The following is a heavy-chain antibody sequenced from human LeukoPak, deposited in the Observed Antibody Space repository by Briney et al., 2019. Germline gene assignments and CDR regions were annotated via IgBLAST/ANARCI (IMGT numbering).Heavy chain of an antibody. CDR2: IYSCGST. CDR1: GFTVNRHY. J-gene: IGHJ4*02. V-gene: IGHV3-53*01. Sequence: PGGSLTLSCTASGFTVNRHYMIWLRHAPGKALEWVSDIYSCGSTYYAGYVKGRFTISRENSKNTLYLQMNSLRAEDTAVYYCAREHIEANVGLRLGELSVLWGQGTLVTVSS. CDR3: AREHIEANVGLRLGELSVL. D-gene: IGHD3-16*02.